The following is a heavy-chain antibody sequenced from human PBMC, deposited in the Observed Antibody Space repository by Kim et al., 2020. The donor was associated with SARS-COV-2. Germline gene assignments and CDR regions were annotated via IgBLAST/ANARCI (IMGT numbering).Heavy chain of an antibody. Sequence: SETLSLTCTVSGGSISSSNYYWAWIRQPPGKGLEWIGNIFYSGKNSYNPSLKSRVTISVDTSKNQFSLRVTSATAADTAMYYCARTVTMCRTTLFDYWG. CDR3: ARTVTMCRTTLFDY. CDR2: IFYSGKN. CDR1: GGSISSSNYY. J-gene: IGHJ4*01. V-gene: IGHV4-39*07. D-gene: IGHD1-1*01.